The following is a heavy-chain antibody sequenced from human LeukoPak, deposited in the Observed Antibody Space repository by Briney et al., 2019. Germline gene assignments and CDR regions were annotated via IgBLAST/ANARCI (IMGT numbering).Heavy chain of an antibody. J-gene: IGHJ4*02. Sequence: QAGGSLRLSCAASGFTFSGYAMSWVRQAPGKGLECVSTITNGGGGRTYYADSVKGRFSISRDNSRNTLYLQMNSLRAEDTAVYYCARDSYYDILTGYYYWGQGTLVTVSS. V-gene: IGHV3-23*01. CDR3: ARDSYYDILTGYYY. D-gene: IGHD3-9*01. CDR2: ITNGGGGRT. CDR1: GFTFSGYA.